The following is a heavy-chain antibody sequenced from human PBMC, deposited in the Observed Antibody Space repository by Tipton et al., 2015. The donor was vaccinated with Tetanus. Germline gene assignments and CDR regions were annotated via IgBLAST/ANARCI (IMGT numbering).Heavy chain of an antibody. CDR2: INHSGST. CDR1: GASFSDYY. Sequence: TLSLTCAVYGASFSDYYWSWIRQAPGKGLEWIGEINHSGSTNHNPSLKSRVTISADTSRNQFSLTLSSVTAADTAVYYCARGSGWADFWGQGTQVTVSS. V-gene: IGHV4-34*01. CDR3: ARGSGWADF. D-gene: IGHD6-19*01. J-gene: IGHJ4*02.